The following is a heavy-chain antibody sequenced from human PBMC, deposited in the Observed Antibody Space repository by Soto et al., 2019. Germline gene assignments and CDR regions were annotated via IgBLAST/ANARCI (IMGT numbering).Heavy chain of an antibody. CDR1: GYTFSHYW. D-gene: IGHD3-22*01. J-gene: IGHJ4*02. Sequence: PGGSLRLSCAASGYTFSHYWMHWVRQAPGKGLVWVSRVNPDGTITTYAASVKGRFTISRDNAKNTLYLQMNSLRVEDTALYYCARDSSGRHDYWGQGTPVTVSS. CDR3: ARDSSGRHDY. CDR2: VNPDGTIT. V-gene: IGHV3-74*01.